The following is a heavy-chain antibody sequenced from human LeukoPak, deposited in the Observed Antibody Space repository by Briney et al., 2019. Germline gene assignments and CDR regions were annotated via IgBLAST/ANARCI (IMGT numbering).Heavy chain of an antibody. V-gene: IGHV1-18*01. CDR3: AREVYGSSSDY. CDR2: ISAYNGNT. D-gene: IGHD6-13*01. J-gene: IGHJ4*02. Sequence: ASVKVSCKASGYTFTSYDINWVRQATGQGLEWMGWISAYNGNTNYAQKLQGRVTMTTDTSTSTAYMELRSLRSDDTAVYYCAREVYGSSSDYWGQGTLVTVSS. CDR1: GYTFTSYD.